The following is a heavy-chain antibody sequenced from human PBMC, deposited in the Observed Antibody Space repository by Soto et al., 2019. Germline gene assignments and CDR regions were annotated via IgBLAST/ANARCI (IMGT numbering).Heavy chain of an antibody. Sequence: GGSLRLSCAASGFTFSSYAMHWVRQAPGKGLEWVAVIAYDGTNKYYADSVKGRFTISRDNSDTLYLQLNSVRGEDTAVYYCARERVEYGDYSFYGMDVWAKGPRSPSP. CDR1: GFTFSSYA. D-gene: IGHD2-15*01. V-gene: IGHV3-30-3*01. CDR3: ARERVEYGDYSFYGMDV. J-gene: IGHJ6*02. CDR2: IAYDGTNK.